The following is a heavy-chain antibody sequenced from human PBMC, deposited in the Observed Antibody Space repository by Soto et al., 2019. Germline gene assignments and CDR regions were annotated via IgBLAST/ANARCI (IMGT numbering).Heavy chain of an antibody. CDR2: IDPSDSYT. D-gene: IGHD1-26*01. CDR3: ARSPYSGSYFDY. J-gene: IGHJ4*02. CDR1: GYTFTRNG. V-gene: IGHV5-10-1*01. Sequence: GASVKFSCKTSGYTFTRNGISWVRQTPGKGLEWMGRIDPSDSYTNYRPSFQGHVTISADKSISTAYLQWSSLKASDTAMYYCARSPYSGSYFDYWGQGTLVTV.